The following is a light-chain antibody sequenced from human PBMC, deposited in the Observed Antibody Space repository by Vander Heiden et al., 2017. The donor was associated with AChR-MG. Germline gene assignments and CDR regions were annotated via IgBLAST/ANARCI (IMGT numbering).Light chain of an antibody. CDR3: QQYDSYPPWT. CDR2: AAS. V-gene: IGKV1-8*01. CDR1: QGISSY. J-gene: IGKJ1*01. Sequence: AIRMTQSPSSLSASTGDRVTITCRASQGISSYLAWYQQKPGKAPKLLIYAASTLQSGVPSRFSGSGSGTDFTLTISCLQSEDFAPYYCQQYDSYPPWTFGQGTKVEIK.